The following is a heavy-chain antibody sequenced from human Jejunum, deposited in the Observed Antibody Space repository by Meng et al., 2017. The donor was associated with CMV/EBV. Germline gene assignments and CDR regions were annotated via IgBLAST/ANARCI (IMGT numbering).Heavy chain of an antibody. CDR2: INLAGRST. D-gene: IGHD3-10*01. Sequence: VGSGGGLVQPGGSLRISVRTSGFKFDAYWMHWVRQASWKGLVWVSRINLAGRSTNYADSVKGRFTISRDNARNTLYLQVSSLRVEDTAVYYCLRGGDGSSYGRFDHWGQGTLVTVSS. CDR3: LRGGDGSSYGRFDH. CDR1: GFKFDAYW. V-gene: IGHV3-74*01. J-gene: IGHJ4*02.